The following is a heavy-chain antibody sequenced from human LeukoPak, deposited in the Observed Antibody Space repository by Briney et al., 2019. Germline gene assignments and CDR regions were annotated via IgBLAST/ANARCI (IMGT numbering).Heavy chain of an antibody. D-gene: IGHD3-22*01. V-gene: IGHV3-30*03. CDR1: GFTFSSYG. J-gene: IGHJ3*02. CDR2: ISYDGSNK. CDR3: ARTYYYDSNHAFDI. Sequence: GGSLRLSCAASGFTFSSYGMHWVRQAPGKGLEWVAVISYDGSNKYYADSVKGRFTISRDNSKNTLYLQMNSLRAEDTAVYYCARTYYYDSNHAFDIWGQGTMVTVSS.